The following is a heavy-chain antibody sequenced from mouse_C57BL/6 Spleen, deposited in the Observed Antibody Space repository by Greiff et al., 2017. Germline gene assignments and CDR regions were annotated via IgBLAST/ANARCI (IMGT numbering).Heavy chain of an antibody. V-gene: IGHV5-4*01. CDR2: ISDGGSYT. CDR1: GFTFSSYA. D-gene: IGHD1-1*01. Sequence: VKLVESGGGLVKPGGSLKLSCAASGFTFSSYAMSWVRQTPEKRLEWVATISDGGSYTYYPDNVKGRFTISRDNAKNNLYLQMSHLKSEDTAMYYCARDYYGSSYDAMDYWGQGTSVTVSS. J-gene: IGHJ4*01. CDR3: ARDYYGSSYDAMDY.